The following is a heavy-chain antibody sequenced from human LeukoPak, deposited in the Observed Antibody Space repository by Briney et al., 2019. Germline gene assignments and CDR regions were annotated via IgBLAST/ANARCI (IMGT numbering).Heavy chain of an antibody. CDR1: GFTFDDYA. V-gene: IGHV3-9*03. Sequence: PGGSLRLSCAASGFTFDDYAIHWVRQAPGKGLEWVSGISWNSGSIGYADSVKGRFTISRDNAKNSLYLQMNSLRAEDMALYYCAKAGADNYFDYWGQGTLVTVSS. CDR3: AKAGADNYFDY. D-gene: IGHD3-10*01. CDR2: ISWNSGSI. J-gene: IGHJ4*02.